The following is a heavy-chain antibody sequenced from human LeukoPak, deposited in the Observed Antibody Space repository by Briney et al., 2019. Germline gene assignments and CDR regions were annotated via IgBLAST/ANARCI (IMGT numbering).Heavy chain of an antibody. D-gene: IGHD4-17*01. CDR3: AKRMGPMVTTGDRPLDY. CDR2: IRYDGSNK. CDR1: GFTFSSDG. V-gene: IGHV3-30*02. J-gene: IGHJ4*02. Sequence: PGGSLRLSCAASGFTFSSDGMHWVRQAPGKGLEGVAFIRYDGSNKYYADSLRGRFTISRDNSKNTLYLQMNSLTAEDTAVYYCAKRMGPMVTTGDRPLDYWGQGTLVTVSS.